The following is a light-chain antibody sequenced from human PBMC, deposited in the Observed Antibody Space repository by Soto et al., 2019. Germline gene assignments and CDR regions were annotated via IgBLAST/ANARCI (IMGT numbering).Light chain of an antibody. CDR2: EVS. CDR1: DSDVGGYPY. J-gene: IGLJ2*01. Sequence: QSVLTQPASVSGSPGQSITISCTGTDSDVGGYPYVSWYQQHPGKAPKLLIYEVSDRPSGVSNRFSGSKSGNTASLTISGLQAEDEADHYCSSYTSSSSHVVFGGGTKVTVL. CDR3: SSYTSSSSHVV. V-gene: IGLV2-14*01.